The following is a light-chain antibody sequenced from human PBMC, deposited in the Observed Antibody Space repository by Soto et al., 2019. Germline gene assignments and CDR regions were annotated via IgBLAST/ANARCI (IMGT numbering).Light chain of an antibody. CDR3: QQYGSSVFT. CDR1: QTVTTNY. Sequence: ETVLTQSPGTLSLSPGETATLSCRASQTVTTNYLAWYQQKHDQAPRLLIYGASSRATGIPDRFSGSGSGTDFTLTISRLEPEDFAVYYCQQYGSSVFTFGQGTKLEIK. J-gene: IGKJ2*01. CDR2: GAS. V-gene: IGKV3-20*01.